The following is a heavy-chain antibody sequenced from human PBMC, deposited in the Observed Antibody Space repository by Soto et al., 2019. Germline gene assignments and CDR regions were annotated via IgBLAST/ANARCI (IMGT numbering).Heavy chain of an antibody. Sequence: PSETLSLTCTVSGGSISSYYWSWIRQPPGKGLEWIGYIYYSGSTNYNPSLNSRVTISVDTSKNQFSLKLSSVTAADTAVYYCARVGRGSGSPFDPWGQGTLVTVSS. D-gene: IGHD1-26*01. CDR1: GGSISSYY. V-gene: IGHV4-59*01. CDR2: IYYSGST. J-gene: IGHJ5*02. CDR3: ARVGRGSGSPFDP.